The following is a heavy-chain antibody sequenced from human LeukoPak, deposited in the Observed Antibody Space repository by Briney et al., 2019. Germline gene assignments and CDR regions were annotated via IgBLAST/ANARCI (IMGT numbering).Heavy chain of an antibody. CDR1: GFTFSDYY. D-gene: IGHD3-3*01. Sequence: GGSLRLSCAASGFTFSDYYMSWIRQAPGKGLEWVSYISSSGSTIYYADSVKGRFTISRDNAKNSLYLQMNSLRAEDTAVYYCARRQERFLEWLLFNPLDHWGQGTLVTVSS. CDR3: ARRQERFLEWLLFNPLDH. J-gene: IGHJ4*02. V-gene: IGHV3-11*04. CDR2: ISSSGSTI.